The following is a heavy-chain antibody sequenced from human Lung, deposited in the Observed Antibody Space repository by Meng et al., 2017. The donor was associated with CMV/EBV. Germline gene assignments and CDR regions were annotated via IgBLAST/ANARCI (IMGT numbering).Heavy chain of an antibody. Sequence: GESLKISCAASGFTFSTYTMNWVRQAPGKGLEWVAVISYDGTNKYYADSVKGRFTISRDNSKNTLYLQMNSLRAEDTAVCYCARDQFDYWGQGTLVTVSS. J-gene: IGHJ4*02. CDR2: ISYDGTNK. CDR3: ARDQFDY. CDR1: GFTFSTYT. V-gene: IGHV3-30-3*01.